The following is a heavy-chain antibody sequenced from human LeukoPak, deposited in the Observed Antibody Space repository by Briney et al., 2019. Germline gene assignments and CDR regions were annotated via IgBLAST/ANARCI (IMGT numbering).Heavy chain of an antibody. CDR2: IYYSGST. D-gene: IGHD3-22*01. CDR1: GGSISSSSYY. CDR3: ARQPLSRIVVATVLWFDP. J-gene: IGHJ5*02. Sequence: SETLSLTCTVSGGSISSSSYYWGWIRQPPGKGLEWIGSIYYSGSTYYNPSLKSRVTISVDTSKNQFSLKLSSVTAADTAVYYCARQPLSRIVVATVLWFDPWGQGTLVTVSS. V-gene: IGHV4-39*01.